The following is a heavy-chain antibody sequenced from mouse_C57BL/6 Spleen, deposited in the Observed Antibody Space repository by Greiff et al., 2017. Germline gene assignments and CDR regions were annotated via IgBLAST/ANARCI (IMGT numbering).Heavy chain of an antibody. CDR3: ARPLMDY. J-gene: IGHJ4*01. CDR2: IYPGDGDT. V-gene: IGHV1-82*01. CDR1: GYAFSSSW. Sequence: VQLQQSGPELVKPGASVKISCKASGYAFSSSWMNWVKQRPGKGLEWIGRIYPGDGDTNYNGKFKGKATLTADKSSSTAYMQLSSLTSEDSAVYFCARPLMDYWGQGTSVTVSS.